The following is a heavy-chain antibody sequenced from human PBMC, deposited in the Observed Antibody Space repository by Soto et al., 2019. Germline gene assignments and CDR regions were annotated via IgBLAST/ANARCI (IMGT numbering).Heavy chain of an antibody. V-gene: IGHV3-23*01. J-gene: IGHJ5*02. CDR1: GFTFSSYA. D-gene: IGHD3-22*01. CDR2: ISGSGGST. Sequence: EVQLLESGGGLVQPGGSLRLSCAASGFTFSSYAMSWVRQAPGKGLEWVSAISGSGGSTYYADSVKGRFTISRDNSKNTLYLQMNSLRAEDTVVYYCAKTRGGGYYLNWFDPWGQGTLVTVSS. CDR3: AKTRGGGYYLNWFDP.